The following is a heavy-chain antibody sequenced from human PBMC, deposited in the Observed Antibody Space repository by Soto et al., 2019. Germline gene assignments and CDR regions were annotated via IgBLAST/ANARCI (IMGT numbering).Heavy chain of an antibody. V-gene: IGHV3-11*05. D-gene: IGHD4-17*01. CDR3: ARERYGYGDYAGY. J-gene: IGHJ4*02. CDR1: GFTFSDYY. CDR2: ISSSSSYT. Sequence: QVQLVESGGGLVKPGWSLRLSCAASGFTFSDYYMSWIRQAPGKGLEWVSYISSSSSYTNYADSVKGRFTISRDNAKNSLSLQMNSLRAEDTAVYYCARERYGYGDYAGYWGKGTLVTVSS.